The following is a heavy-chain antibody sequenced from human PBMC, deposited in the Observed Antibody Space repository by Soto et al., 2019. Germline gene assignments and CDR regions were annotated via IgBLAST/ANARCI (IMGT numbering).Heavy chain of an antibody. V-gene: IGHV3-64*01. CDR1: GFTFSSYA. D-gene: IGHD3-16*01. Sequence: GGSLRLSCAASGFTFSSYAMHWVRQAPGKGLEYVSAISSNGGSTYYANSVKGRFTISRDNSKNTLYLQMNSLRAEDTAVYYCASTYGKIGRSHFDYWGQGTLVTVSS. CDR2: ISSNGGST. CDR3: ASTYGKIGRSHFDY. J-gene: IGHJ4*02.